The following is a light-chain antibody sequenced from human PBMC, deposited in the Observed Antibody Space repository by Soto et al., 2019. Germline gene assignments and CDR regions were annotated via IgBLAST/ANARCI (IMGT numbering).Light chain of an antibody. J-gene: IGKJ5*01. CDR1: QSVRSSY. CDR2: GAS. V-gene: IGKV3-20*01. Sequence: EIVLTQSPGTLSLSPGERATLSCRASQSVRSSYLAWYQQKPGQAPRLLIYGASSRATGIPDRISGSGSGTDFTLTISRLEPEDFAVFYCQHYDSLPITFGQGTRLEIK. CDR3: QHYDSLPIT.